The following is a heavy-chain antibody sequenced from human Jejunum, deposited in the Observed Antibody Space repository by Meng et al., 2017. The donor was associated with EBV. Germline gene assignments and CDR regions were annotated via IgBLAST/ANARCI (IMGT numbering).Heavy chain of an antibody. CDR1: VFTFSSAA. CDR2: IGGSGGAT. V-gene: IGHV3-23*04. D-gene: IGHD1/OR15-1a*01. J-gene: IGHJ5*02. CDR3: AKLTRA. Sequence: EGRRGGDGAGWVQPGGSLRLSCAASVFTFSSAAMSWVRQAPGKGLEWVSSIGGSGGATYYADSVKGRFTISRDNSKSTLYLQMNSLRAEDTAVYYCAKLTRAWGQGTLVTVSS.